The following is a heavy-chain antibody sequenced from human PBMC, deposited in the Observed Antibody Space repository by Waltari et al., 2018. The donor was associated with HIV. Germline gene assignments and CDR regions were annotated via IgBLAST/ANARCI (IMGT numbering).Heavy chain of an antibody. CDR3: TTGEYYEFWTGLLGYFAF. D-gene: IGHD3-3*01. CDR2: RDHRGRA. CDR1: GVSISGNRW. Sequence: QIQLQESGPGLVKSSGTLSLTCAVSGVSISGNRWWSWVRQPTGRGLEWFGGRDHRGRANVNPSHKAQLTLSVAKSKNHFSLRLRSATAADTAVYYCTTGEYYEFWTGLLGYFAFWGPGVRVTVSS. J-gene: IGHJ4*02. V-gene: IGHV4-4*02.